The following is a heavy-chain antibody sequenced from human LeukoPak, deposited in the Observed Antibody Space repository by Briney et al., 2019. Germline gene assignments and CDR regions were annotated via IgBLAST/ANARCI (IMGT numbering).Heavy chain of an antibody. J-gene: IGHJ4*02. CDR2: IQYDGSNE. D-gene: IGHD1-26*01. CDR3: ASGGIYYGAAFDF. Sequence: GGSLRLSCAASGFTFSSYGMHWVRQAPGKGLEWVAYIQYDGSNEQYADSVKGRFSISRDSSKNILYLQMNSLRAEDTALYYCASGGIYYGAAFDFWGQGSLVTVSA. V-gene: IGHV3-30*02. CDR1: GFTFSSYG.